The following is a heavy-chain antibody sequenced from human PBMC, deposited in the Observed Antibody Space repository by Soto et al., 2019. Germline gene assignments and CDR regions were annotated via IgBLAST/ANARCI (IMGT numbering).Heavy chain of an antibody. J-gene: IGHJ4*02. CDR3: AKGDSSWSYSDF. Sequence: GGSLRLSCAAAGFSVSTSHISWVRQAPGKGLEWVSVIYSGGGTYYADSVKGRFTISRDNSKNTLYLQVNSLRAEDTAVYYCAKGDSSWSYSDFWGQGTLVTVSS. CDR2: IYSGGGT. V-gene: IGHV3-53*01. CDR1: GFSVSTSH. D-gene: IGHD6-13*01.